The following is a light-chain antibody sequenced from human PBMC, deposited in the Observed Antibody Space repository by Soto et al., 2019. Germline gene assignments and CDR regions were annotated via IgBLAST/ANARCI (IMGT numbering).Light chain of an antibody. J-gene: IGLJ3*02. CDR3: CSYAGTYTWV. Sequence: QSALTQPASVSGSPGQSITVSCTGTSSDIGTYNYVSWYQLHPGKAPKLMIYEVSNRPSGVSNRFSGSKSGNTASLTISGLQAEDEADYYYCSYAGTYTWVFGGGTQLTVL. CDR1: SSDIGTYNY. CDR2: EVS. V-gene: IGLV2-14*01.